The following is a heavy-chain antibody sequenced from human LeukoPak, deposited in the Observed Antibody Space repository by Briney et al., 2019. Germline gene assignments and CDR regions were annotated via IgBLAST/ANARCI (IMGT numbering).Heavy chain of an antibody. V-gene: IGHV4-59*12. D-gene: IGHD6-13*01. CDR2: IYHSGST. J-gene: IGHJ5*02. CDR1: GASISPDY. CDR3: ARVAGIAAAGTRNWFDP. Sequence: HSETLSLTCTVSGASISPDYWSWIRQPPGKGLEWIGYIYHSGSTNYNPSLKSRVTISVDTSKNQFSLKLTSVTAADTAVYYCARVAGIAAAGTRNWFDPWGQGTLVTVSS.